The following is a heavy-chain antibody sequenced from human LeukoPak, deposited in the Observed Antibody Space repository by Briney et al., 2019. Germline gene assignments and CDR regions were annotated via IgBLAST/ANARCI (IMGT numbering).Heavy chain of an antibody. CDR3: ARSSPRYYYDSSGYYWVY. CDR1: GYSFTSYW. CDR2: IYPGDSDT. Sequence: GESLKISCKGSGYSFTSYWIGWVRQMPGKGLEWMGIIYPGDSDTRYSLSFQGLVTISADKSISTAYLQWSSLKASDTAMYYCARSSPRYYYDSSGYYWVYWGQGTMVTVSS. D-gene: IGHD3-22*01. J-gene: IGHJ3*01. V-gene: IGHV5-51*01.